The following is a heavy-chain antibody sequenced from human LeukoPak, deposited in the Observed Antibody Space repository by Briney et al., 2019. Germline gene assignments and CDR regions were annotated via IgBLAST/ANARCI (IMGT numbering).Heavy chain of an antibody. CDR2: IIPIFGTA. V-gene: IGHV1-69*05. CDR1: GGTFSSYA. J-gene: IGHJ4*02. Sequence: SVKVSCKASGGTFSSYAISWVRQAPGQGLEWMGGIIPIFGTANYAQKFRGRVTITTDESTSTAYMELSSLRSEDTAVYYCARAPVTYYDILTGYPFDYWGQGTLVTVSS. CDR3: ARAPVTYYDILTGYPFDY. D-gene: IGHD3-9*01.